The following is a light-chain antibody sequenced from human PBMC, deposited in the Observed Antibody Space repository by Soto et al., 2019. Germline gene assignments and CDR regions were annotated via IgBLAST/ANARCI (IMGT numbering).Light chain of an antibody. CDR3: SSYKRSSNLI. V-gene: IGLV2-14*01. CDR2: EVR. CDR1: SSDVGGYNY. Sequence: QSVLTQPASVSGSPGQSITISCTGTSSDVGGYNYVSWYRQHPGKAPKLMIYEVRNRPSGVSNRFSGSKSGNTASLTISGLQAEDEADYYCSSYKRSSNLIFGIGTKVTVL. J-gene: IGLJ1*01.